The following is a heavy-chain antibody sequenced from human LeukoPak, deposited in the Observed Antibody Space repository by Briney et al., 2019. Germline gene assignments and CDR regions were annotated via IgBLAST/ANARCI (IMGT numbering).Heavy chain of an antibody. CDR1: GFIFSSYS. CDR2: ISRRSPDI. V-gene: IGHV3-21*06. D-gene: IGHD2-2*01. J-gene: IGHJ6*03. Sequence: SGGSLRLSCTASGFIFSSYSMTWVRQAPGKGLEWVSSISRRSPDIYYADSVKGRFTISRDNAKNSLYLQMNSLRAEDTAVYYCAKDEVVPGYYYTDVWGRGTTVTISS. CDR3: AKDEVVPGYYYTDV.